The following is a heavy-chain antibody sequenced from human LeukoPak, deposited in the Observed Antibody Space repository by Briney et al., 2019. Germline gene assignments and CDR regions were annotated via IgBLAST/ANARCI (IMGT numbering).Heavy chain of an antibody. CDR1: GFTFSSYA. Sequence: PGGSLRLSCAASGFTFSSYAKSWVRQAPGKGLEWVSAISGSGGSTYYADSVEGRFTISRDNSKNTLYLQMNSLRAEDTAVYYCAKEGRWDIVVVPATTGYYYYMDVWGKGTTVTVSS. CDR3: AKEGRWDIVVVPATTGYYYYMDV. D-gene: IGHD2-2*01. CDR2: ISGSGGST. V-gene: IGHV3-23*01. J-gene: IGHJ6*03.